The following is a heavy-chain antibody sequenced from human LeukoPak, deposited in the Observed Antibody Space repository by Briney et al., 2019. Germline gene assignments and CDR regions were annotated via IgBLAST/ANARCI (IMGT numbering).Heavy chain of an antibody. CDR1: GGSISSYY. V-gene: IGHV4-59*01. D-gene: IGHD3-22*01. J-gene: IGHJ4*02. CDR3: ARGADSSGYYSIFYFDY. Sequence: SETLLLTCTVSGGSISSYYWNWIQQPPGKGLEWIGYIYYSGSTNYNPSLKSRVTISVDTSKNQFSLKLSSVTAADTAVYYCARGADSSGYYSIFYFDYWGQGTLVTISS. CDR2: IYYSGST.